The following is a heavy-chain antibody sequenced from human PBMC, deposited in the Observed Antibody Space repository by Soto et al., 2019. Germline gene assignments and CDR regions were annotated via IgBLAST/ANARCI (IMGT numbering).Heavy chain of an antibody. CDR2: IWYDGSNK. D-gene: IGHD6-19*01. V-gene: IGHV3-33*01. J-gene: IGHJ6*02. CDR3: ARDGQSLPPYALDV. CDR1: GFTFSGHA. Sequence: QVQVVESGGGVVQPGRSLRLYCTASGFTFSGHAMHWIRQPPGKGLEWVAQIWYDGSNKYYADSVKGRFTISRDNSKNTLYVQMDSLRVEDTAVYYCARDGQSLPPYALDVWGQGTSVTVSS.